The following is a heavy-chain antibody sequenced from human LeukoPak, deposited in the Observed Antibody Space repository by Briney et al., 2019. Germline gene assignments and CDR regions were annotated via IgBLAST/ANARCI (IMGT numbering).Heavy chain of an antibody. V-gene: IGHV3-23*01. CDR1: GFTFSGHS. D-gene: IGHD3-16*01. CDR2: IFGSGVKT. Sequence: GGSLRLSCAASGFTFSGHSMAWVRQTPGKGLEWVSVIFGSGVKTYHADSLEGRFIISRDNSKSTLYLQMNSLRADDTAVYYCARVGDWSYYFGMDAWGQGTTVSVSS. J-gene: IGHJ6*02. CDR3: ARVGDWSYYFGMDA.